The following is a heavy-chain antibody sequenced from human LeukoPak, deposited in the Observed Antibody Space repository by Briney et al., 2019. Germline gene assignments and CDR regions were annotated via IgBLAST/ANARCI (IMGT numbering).Heavy chain of an antibody. J-gene: IGHJ5*02. CDR3: ARDLSDIVVVVAASNWFDP. CDR2: ISAYNGNT. V-gene: IGHV1-18*01. D-gene: IGHD2-15*01. Sequence: GASVKVSCKASGYTFTSYGISWVRQAPGQGLEWMGWISAYNGNTNYAQKLQGRVTMTTDTSTSTAYMELRSLRSDDTAVYYCARDLSDIVVVVAASNWFDPWGQGTLVTVSS. CDR1: GYTFTSYG.